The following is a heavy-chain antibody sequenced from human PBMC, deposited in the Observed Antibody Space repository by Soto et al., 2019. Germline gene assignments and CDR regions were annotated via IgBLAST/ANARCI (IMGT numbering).Heavy chain of an antibody. CDR2: IYSGGTT. CDR1: GFTVSSNY. V-gene: IGHV3-53*04. J-gene: IGHJ4*02. Sequence: EVRLVESGGGLVQPGGSLRLSCAASGFTVSSNYMSWVRQAPGKGLEWVSRIYSGGTTYYADSVKGRFTISRHSSKNTLYLQMNSLRTEDTAVYYCARSRDGSSPVDYWGQGTLVTVSS. CDR3: ARSRDGSSPVDY.